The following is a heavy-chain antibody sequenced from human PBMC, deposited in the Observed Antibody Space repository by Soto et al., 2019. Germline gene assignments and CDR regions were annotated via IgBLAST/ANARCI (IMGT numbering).Heavy chain of an antibody. Sequence: SVKVSCKASGGTFSSYTISWVRQAPGQGLEWMGRIIPILGIANYAQKFQGRVTITADKSTSTAYMELSSLRSEDTAVYYCARGEWELPHGPRQFDYWGQGTLVTVSS. CDR3: ARGEWELPHGPRQFDY. CDR1: GGTFSSYT. CDR2: IIPILGIA. D-gene: IGHD1-26*01. J-gene: IGHJ4*02. V-gene: IGHV1-69*02.